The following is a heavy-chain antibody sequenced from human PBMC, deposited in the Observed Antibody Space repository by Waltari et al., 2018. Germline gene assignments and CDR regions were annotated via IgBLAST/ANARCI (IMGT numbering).Heavy chain of an antibody. CDR2: IRYDGSFK. V-gene: IGHV3-30*02. J-gene: IGHJ3*02. D-gene: IGHD4-17*01. Sequence: QVQLLESGGRVVQPGGSLRLSCATSGPIFNPYGMTWVRQTPGKGLEWVAFIRYDGSFKDYADSVNGRFSISRDNSKNTLYLQMNDLRPEDTALYYCAKDGDYSLPGYDAFDIWGQGTMVTVSP. CDR3: AKDGDYSLPGYDAFDI. CDR1: GPIFNPYG.